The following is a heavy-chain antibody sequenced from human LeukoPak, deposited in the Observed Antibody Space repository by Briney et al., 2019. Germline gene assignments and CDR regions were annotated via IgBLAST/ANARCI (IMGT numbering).Heavy chain of an antibody. Sequence: PGGSLRPSCAASGFTFSSYWMSWVRQAPGKGLEWVANIKQDGSEKYYVDSVKGRFTISRDNAKNSLYLQMNSLRAEDTAVYYCASPRHDGTYSFWGQGTVVTVSS. V-gene: IGHV3-7*01. J-gene: IGHJ4*02. CDR3: ASPRHDGTYSF. CDR1: GFTFSSYW. CDR2: IKQDGSEK. D-gene: IGHD1-26*01.